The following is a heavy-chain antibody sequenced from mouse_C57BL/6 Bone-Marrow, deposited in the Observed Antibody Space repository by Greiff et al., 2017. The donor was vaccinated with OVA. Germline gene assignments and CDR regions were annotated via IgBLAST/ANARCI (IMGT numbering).Heavy chain of an antibody. CDR2: ISSGGSYT. V-gene: IGHV5-6*01. CDR3: ARHGDYGSFFDY. CDR1: GFTFSSYG. J-gene: IGHJ2*01. Sequence: EVQLVESGGDLVKPGGSLKLSCAASGFTFSSYGMSWVRQTPDKRLEWVATISSGGSYTYYPDSVKERFTISRDNAKNTLYLQMSSLKSEDTAMYYCARHGDYGSFFDYWGQGTTLTVSS. D-gene: IGHD1-1*01.